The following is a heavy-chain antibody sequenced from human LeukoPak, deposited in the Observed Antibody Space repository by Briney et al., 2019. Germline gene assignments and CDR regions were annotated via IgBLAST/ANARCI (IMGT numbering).Heavy chain of an antibody. CDR1: GFTFGNYA. CDR3: TRDALRYFDWSFSYYYYGMDV. V-gene: IGHV3-49*04. D-gene: IGHD3-9*01. CDR2: IRSKAYGGTT. J-gene: IGHJ6*04. Sequence: GGSLRLSCGASGFTFGNYAMSWVRQAPGKGLEWVGFIRSKAYGGTTEYAAAVKGRFTISRDDSKSIAYLQMNSLKTEDTAVYYCTRDALRYFDWSFSYYYYGMDVWGKGTTVTVSS.